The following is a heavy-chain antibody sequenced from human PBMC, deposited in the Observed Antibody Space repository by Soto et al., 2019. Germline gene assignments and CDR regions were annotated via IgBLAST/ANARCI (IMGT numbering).Heavy chain of an antibody. CDR2: ICYSGST. Sequence: SETLSLTCNVTGDSIKTHYWSWIRQPPGKGLEWIGYICYSGSTLYNPSLKRRVTISVDTAKNQFSLRLNSLTAADTAVYYCASGWMAAFDTWGQGTLVTVSS. D-gene: IGHD2-2*03. CDR1: GDSIKTHY. J-gene: IGHJ5*02. CDR3: ASGWMAAFDT. V-gene: IGHV4-59*11.